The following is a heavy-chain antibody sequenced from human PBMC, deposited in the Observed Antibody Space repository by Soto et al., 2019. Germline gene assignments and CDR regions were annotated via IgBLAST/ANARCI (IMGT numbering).Heavy chain of an antibody. CDR2: IKSKTDGGTA. V-gene: IGHV3-15*01. D-gene: IGHD3-9*01. CDR3: TTGIYYDILTGYHNVAY. CDR1: GFNLSHPW. J-gene: IGHJ4*02. Sequence: GGSLRLSCVASGFNLSHPWITWVRQAAGKGLEWVGRIKSKTDGGTADYAAPVKGRATISRDDSKNTVYLQMNSLKTEDTAVYYCTTGIYYDILTGYHNVAYWGQGALVTVSS.